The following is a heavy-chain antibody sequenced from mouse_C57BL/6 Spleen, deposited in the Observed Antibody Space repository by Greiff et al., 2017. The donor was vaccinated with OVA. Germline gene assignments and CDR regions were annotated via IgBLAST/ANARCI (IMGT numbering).Heavy chain of an antibody. CDR1: GFTFSDYG. Sequence: EVLLVASGGGLVKPGGSLKLSCAASGFTFSDYGMHWVRQAPEKGLEWVAYISSGSSTIYYADTVKGRFTISRDNAKNTLFLQMTSLRSEDTAMYYCARDYYYGSSYWFAYWGQGTLVTVSA. D-gene: IGHD1-1*01. V-gene: IGHV5-17*01. CDR2: ISSGSSTI. J-gene: IGHJ3*01. CDR3: ARDYYYGSSYWFAY.